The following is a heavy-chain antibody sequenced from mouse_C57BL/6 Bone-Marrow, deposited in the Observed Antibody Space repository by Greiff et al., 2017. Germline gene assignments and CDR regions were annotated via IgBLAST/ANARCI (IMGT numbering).Heavy chain of an antibody. D-gene: IGHD1-1*01. CDR2: IWWDDDK. CDR1: GFSLSTFGMG. J-gene: IGHJ2*01. Sequence: VKLVESGPGILQPSQTLSLTCSFSGFSLSTFGMGVGWIRQPSGKGLEWLAHIWWDDDKYYNPALKSRLTISKDTSKNQVFLKIANVDTADTATYYCARMWVRYYFDYWGQGTTLTVSS. CDR3: ARMWVRYYFDY. V-gene: IGHV8-8*01.